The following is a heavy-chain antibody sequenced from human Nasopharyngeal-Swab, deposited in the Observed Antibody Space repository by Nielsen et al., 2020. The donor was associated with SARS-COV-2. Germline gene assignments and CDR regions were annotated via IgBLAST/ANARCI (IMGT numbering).Heavy chain of an antibody. CDR1: GYTLTELS. V-gene: IGHV1-24*01. CDR3: AITTPYSSSAGPWFDP. J-gene: IGHJ5*02. D-gene: IGHD6-6*01. CDR2: FDPEDGET. Sequence: ASVKVSCKVSGYTLTELSMHWVRQAPGKGLEWMGGFDPEDGETIYAQKFQGRVTMTEDTSTDTAYMELSSLRSGDTAVYYCAITTPYSSSAGPWFDPWGQGTLVTVSS.